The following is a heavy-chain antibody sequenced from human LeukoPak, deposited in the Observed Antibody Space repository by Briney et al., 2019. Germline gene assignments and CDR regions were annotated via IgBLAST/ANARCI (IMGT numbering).Heavy chain of an antibody. V-gene: IGHV3-23*01. Sequence: PGGSLRLSCSASGFPFSSYAMSWVRQAPGRGLEWVSAISGSGGDTYYADSVRGRFTISRDNSKNTLYLQMNSLRAEDTAIYYCAKDRSDNSTWYLGDYWGQGTLVAVSS. D-gene: IGHD6-13*01. J-gene: IGHJ4*02. CDR2: ISGSGGDT. CDR1: GFPFSSYA. CDR3: AKDRSDNSTWYLGDY.